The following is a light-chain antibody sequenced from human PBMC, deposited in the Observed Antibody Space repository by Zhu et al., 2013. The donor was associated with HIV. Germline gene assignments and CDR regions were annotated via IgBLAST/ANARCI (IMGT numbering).Light chain of an antibody. CDR1: QSVSSN. CDR3: QQYNNWPYT. V-gene: IGKV3-15*01. J-gene: IGKJ2*01. Sequence: EIVMTQSPATLSVSPGERATLSCRASQSVSSNLAWYQQKPGQAPRLLIYGASTRATGIPAGFSGSGSGTEFTLTISSLQSEDFAVYYCQQYNNWPYTFGQGTEVEIK. CDR2: GAS.